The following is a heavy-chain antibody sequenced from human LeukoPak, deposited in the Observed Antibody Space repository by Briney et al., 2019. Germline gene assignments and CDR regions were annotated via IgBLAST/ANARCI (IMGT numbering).Heavy chain of an antibody. V-gene: IGHV3-23*01. CDR3: AKDMSDYTNCPDV. Sequence: GGSLRLSCAASGFIFTTYAMIWVRQAPGKGLERVSTISGGGGSTFYADPVKGRFTIFRVNSKNTLYLQMNSLRAEDTAIYYCAKDMSDYTNCPDVWGQGTTVTVSS. D-gene: IGHD4-11*01. CDR1: GFIFTTYA. J-gene: IGHJ6*02. CDR2: ISGGGGST.